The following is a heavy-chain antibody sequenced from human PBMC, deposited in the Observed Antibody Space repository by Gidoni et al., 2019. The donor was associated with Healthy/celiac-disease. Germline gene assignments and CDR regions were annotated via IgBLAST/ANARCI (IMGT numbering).Heavy chain of an antibody. CDR2: IKQDGSEK. Sequence: EVQLVESGGGLVQPGGSLRLSCAASGFTFSSYWMSWVRQAPGKGLEWVANIKQDGSEKYYGDSVKGRFTISRDNAKNSLYLQMNSLRAEDTAVYYCARDLYYYDSSGYYYPHFDYWGQGTLVTVSS. J-gene: IGHJ4*02. D-gene: IGHD3-22*01. V-gene: IGHV3-7*04. CDR3: ARDLYYYDSSGYYYPHFDY. CDR1: GFTFSSYW.